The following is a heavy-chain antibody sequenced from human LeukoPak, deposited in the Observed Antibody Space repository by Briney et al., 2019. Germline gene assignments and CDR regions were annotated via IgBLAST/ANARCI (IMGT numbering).Heavy chain of an antibody. D-gene: IGHD3-3*01. Sequence: PSETLSLTCTVSGGSISSYYWSWIRQPAGKGLEWIGRIYTSGSTNYNPSLKSRVTMSVDTSKNQFSLKLSSVTAADTAVYYCARCYYDFWSGNNWFDPWGQGTLVTVSS. CDR1: GGSISSYY. J-gene: IGHJ5*02. V-gene: IGHV4-4*07. CDR2: IYTSGST. CDR3: ARCYYDFWSGNNWFDP.